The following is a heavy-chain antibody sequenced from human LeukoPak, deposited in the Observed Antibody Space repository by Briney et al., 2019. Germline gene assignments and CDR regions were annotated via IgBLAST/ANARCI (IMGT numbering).Heavy chain of an antibody. J-gene: IGHJ4*02. CDR3: AKGGRDGSSSVDY. D-gene: IGHD6-13*01. CDR1: GFTFSYYG. CDR2: IRYDGSNK. V-gene: IGHV3-30*02. Sequence: GGSLRLSCAASGFTFSYYGMHWVRQAPGKGLEWVAFIRYDGSNKYYEDSVEGRFTISRDNSKNTLYLQMNSLRAEDTAVYYCAKGGRDGSSSVDYWGQGTLVTVSS.